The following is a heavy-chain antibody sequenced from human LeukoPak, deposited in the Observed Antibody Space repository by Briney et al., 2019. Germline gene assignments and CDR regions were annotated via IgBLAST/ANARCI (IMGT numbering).Heavy chain of an antibody. CDR2: IKTDGSDT. CDR3: ARAEMQVGSCTSTNCLFDH. CDR1: GFTFSSYW. V-gene: IGHV3-74*01. Sequence: PGGSLRLSCAASGFTFSSYWMHWVRQVPGKGLSWVSRIKTDGSDTTYADSVKGRFTISRDNARNTLFLQMNSLTVEDTAVYYCARAEMQVGSCTSTNCLFDHWGQGTLVTVSS. J-gene: IGHJ4*02. D-gene: IGHD2-2*01.